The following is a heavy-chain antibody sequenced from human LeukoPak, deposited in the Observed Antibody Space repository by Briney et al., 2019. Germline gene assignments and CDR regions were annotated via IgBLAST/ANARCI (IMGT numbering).Heavy chain of an antibody. CDR3: ARGENYYYDSSGYYTF. D-gene: IGHD3-22*01. J-gene: IGHJ4*02. CDR2: IIPIFGTA. V-gene: IGHV1-69*05. Sequence: ASVKVSCKASGGTFSSYAISWVRQAPGQGLEWMGRIIPIFGTANYAQKFQGRVTITTDESTSTAYMELSSLRSEDTAVSYCARGENYYYDSSGYYTFWGQGTLVTVSS. CDR1: GGTFSSYA.